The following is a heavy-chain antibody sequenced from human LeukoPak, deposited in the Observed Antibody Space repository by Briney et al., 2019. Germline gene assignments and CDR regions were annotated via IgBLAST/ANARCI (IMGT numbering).Heavy chain of an antibody. D-gene: IGHD3-10*01. CDR2: ISSSGSTI. CDR1: GFTFSRYE. V-gene: IGHV3-48*03. CDR3: ARSPYESGTPPSRLED. Sequence: PGGSLRLSCAASGFTFSRYEMNWARQAPGQGLEWVSYISSSGSTIYYADSVKGRFTVSRDNAKNSLSLQMSSLRAEDTAVYYCARSPYESGTPPSRLEDWGQGTLVTVSS. J-gene: IGHJ4*02.